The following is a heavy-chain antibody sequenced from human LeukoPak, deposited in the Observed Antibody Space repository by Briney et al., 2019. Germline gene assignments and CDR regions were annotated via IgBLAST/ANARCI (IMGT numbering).Heavy chain of an antibody. CDR1: GYTFTSYG. Sequence: ASVKVSCKASGYTFTSYGISWVRQAPGQGLEWMGWISAYNGNTSYAQKLQGRVTLTTDTSTSAAYVELKSLRFDDTAVYYCAREEWDYYGSGSYEAFDYWGQGTLVTVSS. CDR2: ISAYNGNT. V-gene: IGHV1-18*01. J-gene: IGHJ4*02. D-gene: IGHD3-10*01. CDR3: AREEWDYYGSGSYEAFDY.